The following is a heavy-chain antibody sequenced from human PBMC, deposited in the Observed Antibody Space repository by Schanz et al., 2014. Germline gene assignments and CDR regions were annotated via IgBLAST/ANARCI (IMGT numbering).Heavy chain of an antibody. V-gene: IGHV3-23*04. CDR3: AKGRFGELSAFDI. CDR1: GFTFSIYA. CDR2: ISGSGGST. Sequence: EVQLVESGGGLVQPGGSLRLSCSASGFTFSIYAMHWVRQAPGKGLEWVSAISGSGGSTYYADSVKGRFTISRDNSKNTLYLQMNSLRAEDTAVYYCAKGRFGELSAFDIWGQGTMVTVSS. D-gene: IGHD3-10*01. J-gene: IGHJ3*02.